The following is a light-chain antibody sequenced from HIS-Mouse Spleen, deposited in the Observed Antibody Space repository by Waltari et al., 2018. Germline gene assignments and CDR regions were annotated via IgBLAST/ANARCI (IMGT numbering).Light chain of an antibody. J-gene: IGLJ2*01. CDR3: MQALQTPT. CDR2: DVS. V-gene: IGLV2-14*03. CDR1: SSDVGGYNY. Sequence: QSALTQPASVSGSPGQSITISCTGTSSDVGGYNYVSWYQQHPGKAPKLMIYDVSNRPSGVSNRFSGSKSGNTASLTISGLQAEDVGVYYCMQALQTPTFGGGTK.